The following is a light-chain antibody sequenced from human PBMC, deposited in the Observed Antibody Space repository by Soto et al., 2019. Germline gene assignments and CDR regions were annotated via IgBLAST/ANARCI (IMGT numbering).Light chain of an antibody. CDR2: GAS. CDR1: QSVSIN. CDR3: QQYGSSGT. J-gene: IGKJ1*01. Sequence: EIVMTQSPATLSVSPGERATLSCRASQSVSINLAWYQQKPGQAPRLVISGASTRATGIPARFSGSGSGTDFTLTISRLEPEDFAVYYCQQYGSSGTFGQGTKV. V-gene: IGKV3-15*01.